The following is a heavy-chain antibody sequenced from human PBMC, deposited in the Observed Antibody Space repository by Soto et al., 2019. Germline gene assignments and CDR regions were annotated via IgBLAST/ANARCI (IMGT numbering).Heavy chain of an antibody. Sequence: HPGGSLRLSCAASGFSFSAYYMTWVRQAPGKGLEWVASIKSDGGEQYYVDSVKGRFTISRDNAKNSLYLQMNSLRAGDTGLYYCSRENWFQDYWGQGTLVTVSS. CDR1: GFSFSAYY. CDR2: IKSDGGEQ. V-gene: IGHV3-7*03. J-gene: IGHJ4*02. D-gene: IGHD3-10*01. CDR3: SRENWFQDY.